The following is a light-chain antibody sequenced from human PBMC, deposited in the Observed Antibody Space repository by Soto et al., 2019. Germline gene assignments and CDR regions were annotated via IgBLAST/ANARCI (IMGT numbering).Light chain of an antibody. J-gene: IGLJ1*01. CDR1: SSDVGSYNL. CDR2: EVT. Sequence: QSALTQPASVSGSPGQSITISCTGTSSDVGSYNLVSWYQQHPGKAPKLMIYEVTKRPSGVSNRFSGSKSGNTASLTISGLQAEDEAEYYCCSYCCCSSACSSTYVFGTGTKVTVL. V-gene: IGLV2-23*02. CDR3: CSYCCCSSACSSTYV.